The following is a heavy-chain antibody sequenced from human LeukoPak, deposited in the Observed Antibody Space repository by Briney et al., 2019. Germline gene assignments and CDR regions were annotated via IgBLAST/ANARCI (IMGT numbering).Heavy chain of an antibody. D-gene: IGHD5-24*01. CDR3: ARDADGNFDY. J-gene: IGHJ4*01. CDR2: ISSSSSTI. CDR1: GFIFSYYS. V-gene: IGHV3-48*01. Sequence: GGSLRLSCAASGFIFSYYSMNWVRQAPGKGLEWVSYISSSSSTIYYADSVKGRFTISRDDAKNSLYLQMNSLRAEDTAVYYCARDADGNFDYWGQGTLVIVSS.